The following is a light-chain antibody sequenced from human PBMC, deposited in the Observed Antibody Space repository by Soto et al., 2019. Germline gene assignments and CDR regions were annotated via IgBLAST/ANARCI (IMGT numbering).Light chain of an antibody. J-gene: IGLJ1*01. CDR3: CSWAGSNTFYF. Sequence: QSVLTQPASVSGSPGQSITISCTGTTTDVGSYNLVSWYQQHPGRAPKLMIYEVSRRPLGVSYRFSGSKSGNTASLTISGLQAEDEADYYCCSWAGSNTFYFFGTGTKVTVL. V-gene: IGLV2-23*02. CDR1: TTDVGSYNL. CDR2: EVS.